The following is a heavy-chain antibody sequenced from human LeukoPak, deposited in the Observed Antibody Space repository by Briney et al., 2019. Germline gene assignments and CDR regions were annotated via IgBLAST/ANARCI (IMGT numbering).Heavy chain of an antibody. CDR2: IWYDGSNK. V-gene: IGHV3-33*01. CDR3: ARSSGSGSSDPCEY. Sequence: GGSLRLSCAASGFTFSSYGMHWVRQAPGKGLEWVAVIWYDGSNKYYADSVKGRFTISRDNSKNTLYLQMNSLRAEDTAVYYCARSSGSGSSDPCEYWGHGNLFTVS. J-gene: IGHJ4*01. CDR1: GFTFSSYG. D-gene: IGHD3-10*01.